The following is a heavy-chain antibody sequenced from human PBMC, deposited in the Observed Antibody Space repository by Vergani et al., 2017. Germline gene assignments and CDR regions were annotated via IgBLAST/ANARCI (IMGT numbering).Heavy chain of an antibody. Sequence: QVQLVQSGAEVKKPGASVKVSCKASGYTFTGYYMHWVRQAPGQGLEWMGGINPNSGGTNYAQKFQGRVTMTRDTSISTAYMELSRLRSDDTAVYYCARHSSLFGYGDKRGADYWGQGTLVTVSS. CDR1: GYTFTGYY. CDR2: INPNSGGT. J-gene: IGHJ4*02. V-gene: IGHV1-2*02. CDR3: ARHSSLFGYGDKRGADY. D-gene: IGHD4-17*01.